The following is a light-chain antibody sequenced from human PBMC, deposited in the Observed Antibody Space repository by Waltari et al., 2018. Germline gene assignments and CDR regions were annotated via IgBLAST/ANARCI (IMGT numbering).Light chain of an antibody. CDR3: QSYDSTLTVHYV. CDR2: ANT. J-gene: IGLJ1*01. CDR1: SSNIGAGFA. Sequence: QSVLTQPPSVSGAPGQRVTISCTGNSSNIGAGFAVHWYQQLPGTAPQLLIYANTNRPSGFPDRFSASKSGTSASLAITGLQAEDEADYYCQSYDSTLTVHYVFGAGTKVTVL. V-gene: IGLV1-40*01.